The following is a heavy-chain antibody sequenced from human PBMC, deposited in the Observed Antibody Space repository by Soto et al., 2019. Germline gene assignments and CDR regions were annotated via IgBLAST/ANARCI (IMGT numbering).Heavy chain of an antibody. CDR1: GYSISSGYY. Sequence: WETLSLTCAVSGYSISSGYYWGWIRQPPGKGLEWIGSMFHSGSTYYNPSLKSRVTISVDTSKNQFSLKLSSVTAADTAVYYCARGHIVVVPTVGWFDPWGHGTLVTVSS. CDR3: ARGHIVVVPTVGWFDP. V-gene: IGHV4-38-2*01. CDR2: MFHSGST. D-gene: IGHD2-2*01. J-gene: IGHJ5*02.